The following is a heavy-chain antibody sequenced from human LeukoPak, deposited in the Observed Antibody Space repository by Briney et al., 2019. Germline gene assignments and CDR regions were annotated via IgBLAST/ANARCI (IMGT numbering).Heavy chain of an antibody. V-gene: IGHV4-39*07. CDR2: IYYSGST. Sequence: PSETLSLTCTVSGGSISSSSYYWGWIRQPPGKGLEWIGSIYYSGSTYYNPSLKSRVTISVDTSKNQFSLKLSSVTAADTAVYYCARSFGGLVDYWGQGTLVTVSS. J-gene: IGHJ4*02. D-gene: IGHD3-16*01. CDR3: ARSFGGLVDY. CDR1: GGSISSSSYY.